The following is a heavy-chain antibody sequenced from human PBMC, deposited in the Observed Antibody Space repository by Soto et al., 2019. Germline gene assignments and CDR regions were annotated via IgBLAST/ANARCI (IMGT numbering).Heavy chain of an antibody. V-gene: IGHV4-39*01. CDR2: IYYSGST. D-gene: IGHD3-22*01. CDR3: ARAQTYYYDSSGYYAWFDP. J-gene: IGHJ5*02. CDR1: CVSINNSSYY. Sequence: SGTLSLTCAVSCVSINNSSYYLGWIRPPPGKGLEWIGSIYYSGSTYYNPSLKSRVSIFVDTSKNQLSLKLSSVTAADTSVYYCARAQTYYYDSSGYYAWFDPWGQGTLVTVSS.